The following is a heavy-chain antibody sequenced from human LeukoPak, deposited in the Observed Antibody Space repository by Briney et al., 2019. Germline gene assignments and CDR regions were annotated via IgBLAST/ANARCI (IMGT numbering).Heavy chain of an antibody. CDR3: ARASSSWYRY. V-gene: IGHV3-74*01. D-gene: IGHD6-13*01. Sequence: GGSLRLSCAASGFTFSSYWMHWVRQAPGKGLVWFSRINSDGSSTSYADSVKGRFTISRDNAKNTLYLQMNSLRAEDTAVYYCARASSSWYRYWGQGTLVTVSS. J-gene: IGHJ4*02. CDR2: INSDGSST. CDR1: GFTFSSYW.